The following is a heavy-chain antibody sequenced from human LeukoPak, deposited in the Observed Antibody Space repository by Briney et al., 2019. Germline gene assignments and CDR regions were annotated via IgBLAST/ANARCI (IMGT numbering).Heavy chain of an antibody. V-gene: IGHV4-59*01. CDR3: ARDIVVVPAATDYYYYMDV. Sequence: PSETLSLTCTVSGGSISSYYWSWIRQPPGKGLEWIGYIYYSGSTNYNPSLKSRVTISVDTSKNQFSLKLSSVTAADTAVYYCARDIVVVPAATDYYYYMDVWGKASTVTVSS. D-gene: IGHD2-2*01. CDR2: IYYSGST. J-gene: IGHJ6*03. CDR1: GGSISSYY.